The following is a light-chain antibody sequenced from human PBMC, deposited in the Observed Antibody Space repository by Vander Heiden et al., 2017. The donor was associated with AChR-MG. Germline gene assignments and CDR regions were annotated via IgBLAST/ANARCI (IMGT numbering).Light chain of an antibody. CDR1: SSNVGAGYD. CDR3: QSYDSSLDVV. J-gene: IGLJ2*01. Sequence: QSVLTQPPSVSGAPGQRVTISCTGSSSNVGAGYDVHWYHQLPGTAPKLLIYGNSNRPSGVPDRFSGSKSGTSASLAITGLQAEDEADYYCQSYDSSLDVVFGGGTKLTVL. CDR2: GNS. V-gene: IGLV1-40*01.